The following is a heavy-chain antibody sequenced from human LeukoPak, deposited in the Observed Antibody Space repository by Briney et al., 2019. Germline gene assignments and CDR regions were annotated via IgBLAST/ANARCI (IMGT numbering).Heavy chain of an antibody. Sequence: ASVKVSCKASVGTFSSYAISWVRQAPGQGLDWMGGIIPIFGTANYAQKFQGRVTITTDESTSTAYMELSSLRSEDTAVYYCARGSYCSSTSCYKAFDYWGQGTLVTVSS. D-gene: IGHD2-2*02. V-gene: IGHV1-69*05. CDR1: VGTFSSYA. CDR3: ARGSYCSSTSCYKAFDY. CDR2: IIPIFGTA. J-gene: IGHJ4*02.